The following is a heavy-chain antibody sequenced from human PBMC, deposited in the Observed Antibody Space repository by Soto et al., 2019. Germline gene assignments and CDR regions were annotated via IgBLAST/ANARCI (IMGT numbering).Heavy chain of an antibody. CDR3: AREDDGGDRDYYGLDV. D-gene: IGHD2-21*02. V-gene: IGHV4-30-4*08. CDR2: IHYSGSI. J-gene: IGHJ6*02. Sequence: PPETLSLTCTVSGGSISYEYYHWTWIRQSPGKGLEWIGYIHYSGSIIYNPSFKSRVTISVDTSKNQFSLQLSSVTAADTAVYFCAREDDGGDRDYYGLDVWGQGTTVTVSS. CDR1: GGSISYEYYH.